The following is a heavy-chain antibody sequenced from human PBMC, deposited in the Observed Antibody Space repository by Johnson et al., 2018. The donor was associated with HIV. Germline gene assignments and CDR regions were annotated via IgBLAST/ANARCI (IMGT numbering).Heavy chain of an antibody. D-gene: IGHD6-13*01. CDR3: AREGAAAGPTDAFDI. V-gene: IGHV3-30*02. J-gene: IGHJ3*02. Sequence: QVQLVESGGGLVQPGGSLRLSCAASGFTFSTYGMHWVRQAPGKGLEWVSFIRYDGTNKYYADSVKGRFTISRDNSENTLFLQMNSLRAEDTAVYYCAREGAAAGPTDAFDIWGQGTMVTVSS. CDR1: GFTFSTYG. CDR2: IRYDGTNK.